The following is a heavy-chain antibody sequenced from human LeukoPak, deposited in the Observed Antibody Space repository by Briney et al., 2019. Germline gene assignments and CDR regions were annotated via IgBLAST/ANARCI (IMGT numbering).Heavy chain of an antibody. CDR1: GGSIRNNNYY. V-gene: IGHV4-39*07. CDR2: INHSGST. Sequence: SETLSLTCTVSGGSIRNNNYYWSWIRQPPGKGLEWIGEINHSGSTNYNPSLKSRVTISVDTSKNQFSLKLSSVTAADTAAYYCARGAVKITMIVVVTQYYFDYWGQGTLVTVSS. J-gene: IGHJ4*02. D-gene: IGHD3-22*01. CDR3: ARGAVKITMIVVVTQYYFDY.